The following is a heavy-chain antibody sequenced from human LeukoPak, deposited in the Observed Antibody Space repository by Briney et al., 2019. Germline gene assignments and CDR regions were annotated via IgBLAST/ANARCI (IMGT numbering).Heavy chain of an antibody. CDR3: ARVESVVPAAIPWYNWFDP. CDR2: IYHSGST. Sequence: SETLSLTCAVSGGSISSSNWWSWVRQPPGKGLEWIGEIYHSGSTNYNPSLKSRVTISVDKSKNQFSLKLSSVTAADTAVYYCARVESVVPAAIPWYNWFDPWGQGTLVTVSS. J-gene: IGHJ5*02. V-gene: IGHV4-4*02. D-gene: IGHD2-2*02. CDR1: GGSISSSNW.